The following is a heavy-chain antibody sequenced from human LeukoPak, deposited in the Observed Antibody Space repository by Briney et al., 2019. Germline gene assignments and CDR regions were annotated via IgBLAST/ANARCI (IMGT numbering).Heavy chain of an antibody. D-gene: IGHD2-15*01. J-gene: IGHJ5*02. V-gene: IGHV3-30*03. CDR2: ISYDGSNK. CDR1: GFTFSSYG. Sequence: GGSLRLSCAASGFTFSSYGMYWVRQAPGKGLEWVAVISYDGSNKYYADSVKGRFAISRDNSKNTLHLQMNSLRAEDTAVYYCARQSGSSWLDPWGQGTLVTVSS. CDR3: ARQSGSSWLDP.